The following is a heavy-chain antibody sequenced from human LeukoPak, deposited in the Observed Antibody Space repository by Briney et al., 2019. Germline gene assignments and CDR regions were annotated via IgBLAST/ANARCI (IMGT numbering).Heavy chain of an antibody. D-gene: IGHD5-12*01. CDR1: GASINDFY. CDR3: ARGGIRGYSAFDNLDF. J-gene: IGHJ4*02. Sequence: SETLSLTCAVSGASINDFYWTWIRQPPGKGLEWIGYVYYGGSTNYNPSLKSRVSMSVDTSKNQFSLTLTSVTVADAAFYYCARGGIRGYSAFDNLDFWGLGTHVTVSS. V-gene: IGHV4-59*01. CDR2: VYYGGST.